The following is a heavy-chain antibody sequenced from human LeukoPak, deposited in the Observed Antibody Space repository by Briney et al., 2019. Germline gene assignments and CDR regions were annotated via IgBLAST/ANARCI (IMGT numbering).Heavy chain of an antibody. CDR3: ARRGRDGGKALYYFDY. J-gene: IGHJ4*02. CDR2: FSSSGGDT. V-gene: IGHV3-23*01. CDR1: GFTFSTYD. Sequence: PGGSLRLSCAASGFTFSTYDMSWVRQAPGKGLEWVSSFSSSGGDTYSADPVKGRFTISRDESKNTLYLQMNSLSAEDTAVYYCARRGRDGGKALYYFDYWGQGTLVTVSS. D-gene: IGHD2-21*01.